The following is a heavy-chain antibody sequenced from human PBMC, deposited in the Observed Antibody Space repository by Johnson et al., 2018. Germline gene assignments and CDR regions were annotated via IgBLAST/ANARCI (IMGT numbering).Heavy chain of an antibody. CDR1: GFTFSSYA. D-gene: IGHD1-26*01. V-gene: IGHV3-30*18. CDR3: AKELVGATFAFDI. J-gene: IGHJ3*02. CDR2: ISYDGSNK. Sequence: QVQLVQSGGGVVQPGRSLRLSCAASGFTFSSYAMHWVRQAPGKGLEWVAVISYDGSNKYYTDSVKGRFTFSRDSSKNTLYLQMNSLRAEEPGVYYCAKELVGATFAFDIWGQGTMVTVSS.